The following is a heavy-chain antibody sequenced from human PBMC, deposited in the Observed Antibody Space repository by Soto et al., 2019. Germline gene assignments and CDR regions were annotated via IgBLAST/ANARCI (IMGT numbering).Heavy chain of an antibody. CDR3: AIMGGGYCSSTSCYDFDY. J-gene: IGHJ4*02. CDR2: IYHSGST. CDR1: GGSISSSNW. Sequence: SETLSLTCAVSGGSISSSNWWSWVRQPPGKGLEWIGEIYHSGSTNYNPSLKSRVTISVDESKNQFSLKLSSVTAADTAVYYCAIMGGGYCSSTSCYDFDYWGQGTLVTVSS. D-gene: IGHD2-2*01. V-gene: IGHV4-4*02.